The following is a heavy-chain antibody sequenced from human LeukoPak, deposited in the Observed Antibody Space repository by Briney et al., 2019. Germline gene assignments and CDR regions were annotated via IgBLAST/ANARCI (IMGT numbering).Heavy chain of an antibody. CDR3: ASSRN. J-gene: IGHJ4*02. CDR1: GFTFSNYS. Sequence: GGSLRLSCAASGFTFSNYSINSVRQAPGKGLEWVSSISSGSSYIYYADSVEGRFTISRDNAKNSLYLQMNSLKDDATSVYYCASSRNWGQGTLVTVSS. V-gene: IGHV3-21*01. CDR2: ISSGSSYI.